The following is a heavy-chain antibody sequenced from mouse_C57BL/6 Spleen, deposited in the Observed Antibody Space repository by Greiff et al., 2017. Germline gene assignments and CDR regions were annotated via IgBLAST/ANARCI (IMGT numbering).Heavy chain of an antibody. D-gene: IGHD1-1*01. J-gene: IGHJ4*01. CDR1: GFTFSSYT. CDR2: ISGGGGNT. Sequence: EVQRVESGGGLVKPGGSLKLSCAASGFTFSSYTMSWVRQTPEKRLEWVATISGGGGNTYYPDSVKGRFTISRDNAKNTLYLQMSSLRSEDTALYYCARQIGYYYGSSYAMDYWGQGTSVTVSS. V-gene: IGHV5-9*01. CDR3: ARQIGYYYGSSYAMDY.